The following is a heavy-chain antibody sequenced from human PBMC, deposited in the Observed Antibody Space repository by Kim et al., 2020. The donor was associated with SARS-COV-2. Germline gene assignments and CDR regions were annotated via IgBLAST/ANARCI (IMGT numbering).Heavy chain of an antibody. Sequence: SVKVSCKASGGTFSSYAISWVRQAPGQGLEWMGGIIPIFGTANYAQKFQGRVTITADESTSTAYMELSSLRSEDTAVYYCASGDYGSGGAPYWGQGTLVTVSS. CDR1: GGTFSSYA. CDR3: ASGDYGSGGAPY. D-gene: IGHD3-10*01. J-gene: IGHJ4*02. CDR2: IIPIFGTA. V-gene: IGHV1-69*13.